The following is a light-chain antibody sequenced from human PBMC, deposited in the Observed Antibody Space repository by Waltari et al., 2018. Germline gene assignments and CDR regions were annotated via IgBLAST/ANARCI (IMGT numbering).Light chain of an antibody. CDR3: QKYGTLPAT. CDR1: QSVSRT. Sequence: EIVLTQSPGTLSLSPVDRVTLSCRASQSVSRTLAWYQQKPGQAPRLLIYDASSRATGIPDRFSGSGSGTDFSLTISRLEPEDFAVYYCQKYGTLPATFGQGTKVEIK. CDR2: DAS. V-gene: IGKV3-20*01. J-gene: IGKJ1*01.